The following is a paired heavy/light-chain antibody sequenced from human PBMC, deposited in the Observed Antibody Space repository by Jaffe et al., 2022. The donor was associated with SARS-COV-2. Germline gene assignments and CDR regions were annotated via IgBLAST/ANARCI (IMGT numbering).Light chain of an antibody. CDR3: QQSHGTPWT. J-gene: IGKJ1*01. V-gene: IGKV1-39*01. CDR2: AAS. CDR1: QSINNY. Sequence: DIQMTQSPSSLSASVGDRVTITCRAGQSINNYLNWYQQKPGKAPKLLIYAASSLQSGVPSRFSGSGSGTDFTLTISGLQPDDFATYYCQQSHGTPWTFGQGTKVEIK.
Heavy chain of an antibody. CDR3: ARNSRTSPRGLWGAAPYYYYYMDV. CDR2: IKQDGSEK. J-gene: IGHJ6*03. CDR1: EFTFSNYW. D-gene: IGHD2-15*01. Sequence: EVQLVESGGGLVQPGGSLRLSCAASEFTFSNYWMSWVRQAPGKGLEWVANIKQDGSEKYYVDSVKGRFTISRDNAKNSLYLQMNSLRAEDTAVYFCARNSRTSPRGLWGAAPYYYYYMDVWGEGTTVTVSS. V-gene: IGHV3-7*01.